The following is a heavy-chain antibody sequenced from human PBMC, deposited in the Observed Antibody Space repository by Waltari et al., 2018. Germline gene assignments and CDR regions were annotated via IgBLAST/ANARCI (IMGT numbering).Heavy chain of an antibody. CDR3: ARVRYSGGWSDC. D-gene: IGHD6-19*01. V-gene: IGHV3-74*01. Sequence: EVQLVESGGGLVQPGGSLRRSCPASEFTFSYDWMHWVGQAPGKGLVCVSRISSDGGNTAYADSVKGRFTISRDNAKNTLYLQMNSLRAEDTAVYYCARVRYSGGWSDCWGQGTLVTVSS. J-gene: IGHJ5*01. CDR2: ISSDGGNT. CDR1: EFTFSYDW.